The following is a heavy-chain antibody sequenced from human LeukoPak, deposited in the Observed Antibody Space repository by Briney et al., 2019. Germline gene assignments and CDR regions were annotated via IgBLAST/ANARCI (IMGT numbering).Heavy chain of an antibody. CDR3: TRGSQWELLGSCDY. D-gene: IGHD1-26*01. CDR2: ISRSSSSA. CDR1: GFTFTTYS. J-gene: IGHJ4*02. V-gene: IGHV3-48*04. Sequence: GGSLRLSCVASGFTFTTYSMIWVRQAPGKGLEWVSYISRSSSSAHYADSVKGRFTISRDNAKNSVYLQMNSLRAEDTAVYYCTRGSQWELLGSCDYWGQGTLVSVSS.